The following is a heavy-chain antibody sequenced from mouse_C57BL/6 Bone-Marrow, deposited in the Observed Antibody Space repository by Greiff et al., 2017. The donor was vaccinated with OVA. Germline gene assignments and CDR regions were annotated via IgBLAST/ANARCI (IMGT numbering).Heavy chain of an antibody. CDR3: ARESLYYYGSSPAWFAY. Sequence: EVQLQESGPGLVKPSQSLSLTCSVTGYSITSGYYWNWIRQFPGNKLEWMGYISYDGSNNYNPSLKNRISITRDTSKNQFFLKLNSVTTEDTATYYCARESLYYYGSSPAWFAYWGQGTLVTVSA. CDR1: GYSITSGYY. V-gene: IGHV3-6*01. J-gene: IGHJ3*01. D-gene: IGHD1-1*01. CDR2: ISYDGSN.